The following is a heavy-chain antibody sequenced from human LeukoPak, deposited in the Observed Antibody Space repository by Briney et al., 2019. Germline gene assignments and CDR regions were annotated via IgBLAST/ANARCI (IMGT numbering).Heavy chain of an antibody. Sequence: SETLTLTCTVSGGSISNYYWSWFRQPPGKGLEWIGYIYYGGSTNYNPSLKSRVTISVDTSKNQFSLKLSSVTAADTAVYYCARVRYSGYDGYYFDYWGQGTLVTVSS. D-gene: IGHD5-12*01. CDR3: ARVRYSGYDGYYFDY. J-gene: IGHJ4*02. V-gene: IGHV4-59*08. CDR2: IYYGGST. CDR1: GGSISNYY.